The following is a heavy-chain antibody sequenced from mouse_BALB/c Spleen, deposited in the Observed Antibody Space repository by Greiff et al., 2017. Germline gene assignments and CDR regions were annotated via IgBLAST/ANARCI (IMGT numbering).Heavy chain of an antibody. CDR1: GYSITSGYY. D-gene: IGHD2-4*01. J-gene: IGHJ3*01. V-gene: IGHV3-6*02. CDR3: ARGGDYDV. CDR2: ISYDGSN. Sequence: EVKLMESGPGLVKPSQSLSLTCSVTGYSITSGYYWNWIRQFPGNKLEWMGYISYDGSNNYNPSLKNRISITRDTSKNQFFLKLNSVTTEDTATYYCARGGDYDVWGQGTLVTVSA.